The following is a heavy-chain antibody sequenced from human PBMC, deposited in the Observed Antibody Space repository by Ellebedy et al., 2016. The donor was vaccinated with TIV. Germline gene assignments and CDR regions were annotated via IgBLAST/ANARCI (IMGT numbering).Heavy chain of an antibody. CDR1: TYTF. CDR2: INPNSGGT. V-gene: IGHV1-2*02. Sequence: AASVKVSCKASTYTFIHWVRQAPGQGLEWMGWINPNSGGTNYAQKFQGRVTVTRDTSISTVYMELSRLRSDDTAVYYCASVGATAGVDSWGQGTLVTVSS. CDR3: ASVGATAGVDS. J-gene: IGHJ4*02. D-gene: IGHD1-26*01.